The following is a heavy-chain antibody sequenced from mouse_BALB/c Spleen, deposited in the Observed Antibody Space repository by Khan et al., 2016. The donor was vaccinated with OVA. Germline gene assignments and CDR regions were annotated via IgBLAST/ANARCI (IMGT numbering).Heavy chain of an antibody. J-gene: IGHJ3*01. CDR3: ARLAYYYDSEGFAY. V-gene: IGHV5-6*01. CDR2: ISTGGSYT. CDR1: GFTFSTYG. Sequence: EVKLVESGGDLVKPGGSLKLSCAASGFTFSTYGMSWVRQTPDKRLEWVATISTGGSYTYYPDSVKGRFTISSDNAKNTLYLQMSSLKSEDTAMFYCARLAYYYDSEGFAYWGQGTLVTVSA. D-gene: IGHD1-1*01.